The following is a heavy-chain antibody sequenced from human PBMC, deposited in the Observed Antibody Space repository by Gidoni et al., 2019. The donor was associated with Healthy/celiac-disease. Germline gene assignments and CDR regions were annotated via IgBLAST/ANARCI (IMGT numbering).Heavy chain of an antibody. J-gene: IGHJ4*02. D-gene: IGHD3-3*01. CDR2: IKSKIDGGTI. CDR1: GFSFSNAW. V-gene: IGHV3-15*01. CDR3: TTNWNGPFF. Sequence: EVQLVESGGGLVKPGGSLRLSCAASGFSFSNAWMSWVRQTPGKGLEWVGQIKSKIDGGTIDYAASLKGRVTISRDDSKNTLYLEMNSLKTEDTAVYYCTTNWNGPFFWGQGTLVTVSS.